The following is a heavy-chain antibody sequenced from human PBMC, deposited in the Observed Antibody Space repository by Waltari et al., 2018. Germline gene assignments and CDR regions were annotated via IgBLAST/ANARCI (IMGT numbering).Heavy chain of an antibody. Sequence: QVQLQESGPGLVKPSQTLSLTCTVSGGSISSGGYYWSWIRPHPGQGLEWIGYIYYSGSTYYNPSLKSRVTISVDTSKNQFSLKLSSVTAADTAVYYCARGVLGIAVADYYYYMDVWGKGTTVTVSS. CDR1: GGSISSGGYY. D-gene: IGHD6-19*01. V-gene: IGHV4-31*03. CDR2: IYYSGST. J-gene: IGHJ6*03. CDR3: ARGVLGIAVADYYYYMDV.